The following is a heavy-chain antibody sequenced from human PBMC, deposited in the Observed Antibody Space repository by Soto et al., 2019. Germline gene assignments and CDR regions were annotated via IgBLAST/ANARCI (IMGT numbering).Heavy chain of an antibody. CDR3: AKDDSGWSRDLQGVDY. D-gene: IGHD6-19*01. Sequence: GGSLRLSCAASGFTFSSYGMHWVRQAPGKGLEWVAVISYDGTNRYYADSVKGRFTISRDNSKNTLYLQMNSLRVEDTAMYYCAKDDSGWSRDLQGVDYWGQGTLVTVSS. CDR2: ISYDGTNR. V-gene: IGHV3-30*18. CDR1: GFTFSSYG. J-gene: IGHJ4*02.